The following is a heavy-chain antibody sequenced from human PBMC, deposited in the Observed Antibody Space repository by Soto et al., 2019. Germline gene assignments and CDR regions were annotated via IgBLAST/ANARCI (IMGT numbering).Heavy chain of an antibody. V-gene: IGHV3-23*01. CDR3: ATSFRYFDN. Sequence: PGGSLRLSCAGSGFTPTTTPLSWVRQPPGKGLEWVTTISGTASRTHYVDSVKGRFFISRDNSKNTVTLQMNNLTVDDTAVYYCATSFRYFDNWGQGTRVTVSS. CDR2: ISGTASRT. J-gene: IGHJ4*02. D-gene: IGHD3-9*01. CDR1: GFTPTTTP.